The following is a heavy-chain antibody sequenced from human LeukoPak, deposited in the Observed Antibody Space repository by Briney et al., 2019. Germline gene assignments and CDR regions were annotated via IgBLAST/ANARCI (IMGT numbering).Heavy chain of an antibody. CDR1: GFTFSTYG. CDR3: AKSPGTTGWFDP. D-gene: IGHD1-1*01. J-gene: IGHJ5*02. V-gene: IGHV3-23*01. Sequence: GGSLRLSCAASGFTFSTYGMSWVRQAPGKGLEWVSGISGSGATIYYADSVKGRSTISRDNSKNTLYLQMNSLRAEDTAVHYCAKSPGTTGWFDPWGQGTLVTVSS. CDR2: ISGSGATI.